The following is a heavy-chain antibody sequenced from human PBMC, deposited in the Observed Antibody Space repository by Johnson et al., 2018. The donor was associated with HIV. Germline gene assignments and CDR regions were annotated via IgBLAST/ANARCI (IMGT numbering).Heavy chain of an antibody. J-gene: IGHJ3*02. CDR2: ISYDGSNQ. V-gene: IGHV3-30*18. D-gene: IGHD3-16*01. CDR1: GFTFSSHD. CDR3: AKPPAMGADAFDI. Sequence: QVQLVESGGGVVQPGRSLRVSCGASGFTFSSHDMHWVRQAPGKGLEWVAVISYDGSNQYCADSVKGRFTISRDNSNKTVDLQMNSLGPEDTAVYYCAKPPAMGADAFDIWGQGTMVTVSS.